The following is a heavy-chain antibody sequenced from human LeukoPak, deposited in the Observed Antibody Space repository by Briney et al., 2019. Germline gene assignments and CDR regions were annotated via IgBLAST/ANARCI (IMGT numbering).Heavy chain of an antibody. CDR1: GFTFSNYG. D-gene: IGHD1-26*01. CDR3: AKLRSGSYIFDY. CDR2: IRYDGSNK. V-gene: IGHV3-30*02. Sequence: PGGSLRLSCAASGFTFSNYGMHWVRQAPGKGLEWVAFIRYDGSNKYYADSVKGRFTISRDNSKNTLYLQMNSLRAEDTAVYYCAKLRSGSYIFDYWGQGTLVTVSS. J-gene: IGHJ4*02.